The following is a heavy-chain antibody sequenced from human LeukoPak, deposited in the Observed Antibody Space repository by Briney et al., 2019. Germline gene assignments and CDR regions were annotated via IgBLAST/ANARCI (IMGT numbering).Heavy chain of an antibody. V-gene: IGHV4-61*08. CDR2: IYYSGST. Sequence: SETLSLTCTVSGGSISSGGYYWSWIRQHPGKGLEWIGYIYYSGSTNYNPSLKSRVTISVDTSKNQFSLKLSSVTAADTAVYYCAIGVVGASDYWGQGTLVTVSS. J-gene: IGHJ4*02. CDR3: AIGVVGASDY. CDR1: GGSISSGGYY. D-gene: IGHD1-26*01.